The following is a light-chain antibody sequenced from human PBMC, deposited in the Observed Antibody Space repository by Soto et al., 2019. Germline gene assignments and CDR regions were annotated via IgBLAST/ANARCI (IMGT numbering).Light chain of an antibody. J-gene: IGLJ1*01. CDR1: SSDVGGYNY. V-gene: IGLV2-14*01. Sequence: QSALTQPASVSGSPGQSITISCTGTSSDVGGYNYVSWYQQHPGKAPKLMIYDVSNRPSGVSNRLSGSKSGNTASLTISGLQAADAAEYYCILWVAIVVFGIGTKFNLL. CDR3: ILWVAIVV. CDR2: DVS.